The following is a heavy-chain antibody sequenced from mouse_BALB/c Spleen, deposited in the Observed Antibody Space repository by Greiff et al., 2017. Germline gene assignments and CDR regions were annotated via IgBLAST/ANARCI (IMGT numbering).Heavy chain of an antibody. J-gene: IGHJ1*01. V-gene: IGHV2-9*02. CDR1: GFSFTSYG. CDR2: IGAGGST. CDR3: ARDRDDYGSSPRYLDV. D-gene: IGHD1-1*01. Sequence: VQLQESGPGLVAPSQSLSITCTVSGFSFTSYGVHWVRQPPGKGLEWLGVIGAGGSTNYNSALMSRLSISTDNSKSQVFLKMNSLQTDDTAMYYCARDRDDYGSSPRYLDVWGAGTTVTVSS.